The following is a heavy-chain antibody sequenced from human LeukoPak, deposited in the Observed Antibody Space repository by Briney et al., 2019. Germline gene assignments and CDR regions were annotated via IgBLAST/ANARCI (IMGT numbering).Heavy chain of an antibody. CDR2: ISGSGGST. J-gene: IGHJ6*02. CDR1: RFTFSSYA. V-gene: IGHV3-23*01. Sequence: GGSLRLSCAASRFTFSSYAVSWVRQAPGKGLEWVSAISGSGGSTYYADSVEGRFTISRDNSKSTLYLQMNSLRAEDTAVYYCAKLSDSSGWTYYYAMDVWGQGTTVTVSS. D-gene: IGHD6-19*01. CDR3: AKLSDSSGWTYYYAMDV.